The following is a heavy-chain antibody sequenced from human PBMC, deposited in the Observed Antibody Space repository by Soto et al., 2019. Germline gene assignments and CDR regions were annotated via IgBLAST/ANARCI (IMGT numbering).Heavy chain of an antibody. CDR1: GGSISSYY. Sequence: ETLSLTCTVSGGSISSYYWSWIRQPPGKGLEWIGYIYYSGSTNYNPSLKSRVTISVDTSKNQFSLKLSSVTAADTAVYYCAREGATMVRGVRDYGMDVWGQGTTVTVSS. J-gene: IGHJ6*02. CDR2: IYYSGST. D-gene: IGHD3-10*01. V-gene: IGHV4-59*01. CDR3: AREGATMVRGVRDYGMDV.